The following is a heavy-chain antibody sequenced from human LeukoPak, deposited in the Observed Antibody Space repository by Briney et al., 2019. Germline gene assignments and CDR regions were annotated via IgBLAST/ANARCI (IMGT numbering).Heavy chain of an antibody. CDR1: GYSFTSCW. CDR3: ARHPNYYDSSGYYYAPFDY. V-gene: IGHV5-51*01. J-gene: IGHJ4*01. D-gene: IGHD3-22*01. Sequence: GESLQISCKGSGYSFTSCWFGWVRQMPGEGLEWMGIIYPGDCGTRYSPSFQGQVTISADKSISTAYLQWSTLKASDTAMYYCARHPNYYDSSGYYYAPFDYWGQGTLVTVSS. CDR2: IYPGDCGT.